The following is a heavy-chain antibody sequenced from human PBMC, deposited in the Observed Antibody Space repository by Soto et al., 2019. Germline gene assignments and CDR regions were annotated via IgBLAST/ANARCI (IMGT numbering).Heavy chain of an antibody. Sequence: LSLTCAVSGGSISSGGYSWSWIRQPPGKGLEWIGYIYHSGSTNYNPSLKSRVTISVDTSKNQFSLKLTSVTAADTAVYYCARAWGHAADIWGQGTMVTVSS. CDR2: IYHSGST. D-gene: IGHD7-27*01. V-gene: IGHV4-30-2*01. CDR1: GGSISSGGYS. CDR3: ARAWGHAADI. J-gene: IGHJ3*02.